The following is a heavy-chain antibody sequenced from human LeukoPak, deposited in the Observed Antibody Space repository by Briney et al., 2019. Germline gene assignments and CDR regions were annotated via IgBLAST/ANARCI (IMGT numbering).Heavy chain of an antibody. Sequence: PSETLSLTCTVSGGSMSSYYWSWIRQPPGKGLEWIGYIYYSGSTYYNPSLKSRVTISVDTSKNQFSLKLSSVTAADTAVYYCARESSYYDSSGYLDYWGQGTLVTVSS. J-gene: IGHJ4*02. D-gene: IGHD3-22*01. CDR1: GGSMSSYY. CDR3: ARESSYYDSSGYLDY. CDR2: IYYSGST. V-gene: IGHV4-59*06.